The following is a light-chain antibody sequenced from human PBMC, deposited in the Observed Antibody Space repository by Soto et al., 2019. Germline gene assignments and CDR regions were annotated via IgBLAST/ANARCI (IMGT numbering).Light chain of an antibody. CDR3: QQYESSPLT. Sequence: EIVLTQSPDTLSLSPGERATLSCRASQSVSSSFLAWYHQKPGQAPMLLIYRASSRATGIPDRFTGSGSGTDFTLTISRLEPEDFAVYYCQQYESSPLTFGGGTKVEIK. CDR2: RAS. CDR1: QSVSSSF. V-gene: IGKV3-20*01. J-gene: IGKJ4*01.